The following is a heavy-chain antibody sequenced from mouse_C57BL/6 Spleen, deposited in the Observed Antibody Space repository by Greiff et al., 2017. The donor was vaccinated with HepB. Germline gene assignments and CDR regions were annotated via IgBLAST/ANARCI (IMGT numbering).Heavy chain of an antibody. CDR2: INPSTGGT. J-gene: IGHJ2*01. D-gene: IGHD1-1*01. CDR3: ASTVVPSLFDY. Sequence: EVKLMESGPELVKPGASVKISCKASGYSFTGYYMNWVKQSPEKSLEWIGEINPSTGGTTYNQKFKAKATLTVDKSSSTAYMQLKSLTSEDSAVYYCASTVVPSLFDYWGQGTTLTVSS. CDR1: GYSFTGYY. V-gene: IGHV1-42*01.